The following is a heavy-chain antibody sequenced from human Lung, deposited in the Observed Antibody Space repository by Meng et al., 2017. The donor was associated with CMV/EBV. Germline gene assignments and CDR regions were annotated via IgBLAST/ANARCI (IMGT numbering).Heavy chain of an antibody. CDR3: ARPTPATYNTSPGGGPDY. Sequence: FNSYSMSWLRQAPGQGLEWMGRIIPTIGSANYAQKFQGRVTITADKSTGTAYMKLSSLRSEDTAVYYCARPTPATYNTSPGGGPDYWGQGTLVTVSS. V-gene: IGHV1-69*08. CDR2: IIPTIGSA. J-gene: IGHJ4*02. CDR1: FNSYS. D-gene: IGHD6-6*01.